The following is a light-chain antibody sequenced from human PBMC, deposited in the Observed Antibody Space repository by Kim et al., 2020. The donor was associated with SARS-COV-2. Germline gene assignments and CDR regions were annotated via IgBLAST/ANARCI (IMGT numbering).Light chain of an antibody. V-gene: IGLV1-51*01. Sequence: GQKVTICCSGSSSNMADNYVSWYQQLPGTAPKLLIYDNNKRPSGIPDRFSGSKSGTSATLGITGLQTGDEADYYCGTWDSSLSAVVFGGGTQLTVL. CDR2: DNN. CDR3: GTWDSSLSAVV. CDR1: SSNMADNY. J-gene: IGLJ2*01.